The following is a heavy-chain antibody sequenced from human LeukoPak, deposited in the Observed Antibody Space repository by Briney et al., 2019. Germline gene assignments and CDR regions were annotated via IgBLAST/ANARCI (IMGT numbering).Heavy chain of an antibody. CDR1: KFTFSAYT. D-gene: IGHD2-15*01. J-gene: IGHJ5*02. CDR2: IHSANGYI. V-gene: IGHV3-21*01. Sequence: GGSLRLSCAASKFTFSAYTMHWVRQAPGKGLEWVSCIHSANGYIYYADSVKGRFTISRDNAESSLYLRMTSLRAEDTAVYYCASSCSAGNCPFDTWGQGTLVTVSS. CDR3: ASSCSAGNCPFDT.